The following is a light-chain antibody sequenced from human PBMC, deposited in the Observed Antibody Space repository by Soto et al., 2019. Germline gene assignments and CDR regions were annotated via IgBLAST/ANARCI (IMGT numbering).Light chain of an antibody. J-gene: IGKJ3*01. CDR3: QQYGASPFP. Sequence: EIVLTQSPGTLSLSPGERATLSCRASQTINYSYLAWYQQKPGQAPRLLIYGASSRATGIPDRFSGRGSGTDCTLTISRLEPEDFAVYYCQQYGASPFPFGRGTKVDIK. CDR2: GAS. V-gene: IGKV3-20*01. CDR1: QTINYSY.